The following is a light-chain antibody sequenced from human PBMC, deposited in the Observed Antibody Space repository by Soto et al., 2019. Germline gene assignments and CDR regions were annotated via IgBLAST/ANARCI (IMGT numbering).Light chain of an antibody. CDR1: TNDIGTYEY. Sequence: QSVLTQPASVSGSPGQSITISCTGSTNDIGTYEYVSWHQHHPGKAPKLVIFGVNDRPSGISDRFSGSKSGNTASLTISGLQLEDEAVYYCSSYTTGRSLPWVFGTGTKLTAL. CDR2: GVN. J-gene: IGLJ1*01. CDR3: SSYTTGRSLPWV. V-gene: IGLV2-14*01.